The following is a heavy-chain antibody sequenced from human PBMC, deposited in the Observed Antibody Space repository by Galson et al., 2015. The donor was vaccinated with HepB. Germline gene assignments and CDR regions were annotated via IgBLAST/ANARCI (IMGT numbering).Heavy chain of an antibody. J-gene: IGHJ6*02. V-gene: IGHV6-1*01. CDR2: TYYRAKWYS. D-gene: IGHD6-13*01. Sequence: CAISGDSVSSNSAAWYWIRQSPSRGLEWLGRTYYRAKWYSDYAVSVRRRITINIDTSKNRFSLQLNSVTPEDTAVYYCARVAGTIYYYGMDIWGQGTTVTVSS. CDR3: ARVAGTIYYYGMDI. CDR1: GDSVSSNSAA.